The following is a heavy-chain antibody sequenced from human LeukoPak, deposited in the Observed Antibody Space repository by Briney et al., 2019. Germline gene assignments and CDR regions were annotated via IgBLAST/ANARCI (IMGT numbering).Heavy chain of an antibody. J-gene: IGHJ4*02. V-gene: IGHV3-48*02. CDR2: ISSSSSTI. CDR3: AVSGSYPMYYFDY. CDR1: GFTFSSYS. Sequence: PGGSLRLSSAASGFTFSSYSMNWVRQAPGKGLEWVSYISSSSSTIYHADSVKGRFIISRDNAKNSLYLQMNSLRDEDTAVYYCAVSGSYPMYYFDYWGQGTLVTVSS. D-gene: IGHD1-26*01.